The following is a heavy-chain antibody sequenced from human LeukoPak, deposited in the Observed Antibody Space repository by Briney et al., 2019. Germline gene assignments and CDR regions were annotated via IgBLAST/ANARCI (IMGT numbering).Heavy chain of an antibody. CDR1: GGSFSVYY. D-gene: IGHD6-6*01. CDR2: INHSGST. Sequence: SATLSLTCAVYGGSFSVYYWGWIRQPPGKGLEWIGEINHSGSTNYNPSLKSRVTISVDTSKNPFSLKLSSVTAADTAVYYCASRSSSSYRYYYYYGMDVWGQGTTVIVSS. V-gene: IGHV4-34*01. J-gene: IGHJ6*02. CDR3: ASRSSSSYRYYYYYGMDV.